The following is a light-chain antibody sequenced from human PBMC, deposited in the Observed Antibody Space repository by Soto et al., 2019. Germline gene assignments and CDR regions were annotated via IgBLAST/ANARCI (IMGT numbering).Light chain of an antibody. Sequence: QSALTQPASVSGSPGQSITISCTGTSGDVGGYTYVSWYQQHPGKAPKLIIYDVSNRPSGVSNRFSGSKSGYTASLTISGLQAEDEADYYCSSYTSSSTLVFGGGTKLTVL. CDR1: SGDVGGYTY. CDR2: DVS. J-gene: IGLJ2*01. CDR3: SSYTSSSTLV. V-gene: IGLV2-14*03.